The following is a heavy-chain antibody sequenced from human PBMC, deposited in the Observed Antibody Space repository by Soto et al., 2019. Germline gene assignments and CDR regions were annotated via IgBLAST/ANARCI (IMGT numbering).Heavy chain of an antibody. D-gene: IGHD3-22*01. CDR3: TRGGYHYYSSGLLDV. J-gene: IGHJ6*02. Sequence: HAQLQESGPGLVKPSQTLSLTCTVSGGSIIRADYYWTWIRQPPGKGLEWIGYIYYSGSPYYNPSLKSRAAISVNTTKKKFSLKLRSVTAADKSVEYCTRGGYHYYSSGLLDVWGQGTTVTVSS. CDR1: GGSIIRADYY. CDR2: IYYSGSP. V-gene: IGHV4-30-4*01.